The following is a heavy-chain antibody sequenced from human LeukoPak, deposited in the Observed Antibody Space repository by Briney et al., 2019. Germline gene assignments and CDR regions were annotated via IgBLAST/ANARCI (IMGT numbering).Heavy chain of an antibody. D-gene: IGHD2-15*01. V-gene: IGHV1-24*01. CDR3: ATLTGYCSGGSCYDAFDI. J-gene: IGHJ3*02. CDR1: GYTLTELP. CDR2: FDPEDGET. Sequence: GASVKVSCKVSGYTLTELPMHWVRQAPGKGLEWMGGFDPEDGETIYAQKFQGRVTMTEDTSTDTAYMELSSLRSEDTAVYYCATLTGYCSGGSCYDAFDIWGQGIMVTVSS.